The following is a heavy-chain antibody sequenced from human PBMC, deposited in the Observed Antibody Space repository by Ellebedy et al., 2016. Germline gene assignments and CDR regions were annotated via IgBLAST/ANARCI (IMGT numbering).Heavy chain of an antibody. D-gene: IGHD5-24*01. V-gene: IGHV4-59*01. CDR3: ARAEIQLFDY. CDR2: IYYSGST. J-gene: IGHJ4*02. Sequence: SETLSLTCTVSGGSISSYYWSWIRQPPGKGLEWVGYIYYSGSTNYNPSLKSRVTISVDTSKNHLSLKLRSVTAADTAVYYCARAEIQLFDYWGQGTLVTVSS. CDR1: GGSISSYY.